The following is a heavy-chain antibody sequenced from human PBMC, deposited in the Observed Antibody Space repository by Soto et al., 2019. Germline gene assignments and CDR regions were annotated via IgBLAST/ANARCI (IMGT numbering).Heavy chain of an antibody. CDR2: IIPILGIA. V-gene: IGHV1-69*02. J-gene: IGHJ5*02. Sequence: ASVKVSCKASGGTFSSYTISWVRQAPGQGLEWMGRIIPILGIANYAQKFQGRVTITADKSTSTAYMELSSLRSEDTAVYYCASGGGSPGTTWYWFDPWGQGTLVTVSS. CDR1: GGTFSSYT. CDR3: ASGGGSPGTTWYWFDP. D-gene: IGHD1-7*01.